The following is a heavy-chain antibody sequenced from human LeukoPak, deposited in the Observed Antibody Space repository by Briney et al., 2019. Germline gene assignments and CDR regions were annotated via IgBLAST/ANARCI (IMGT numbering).Heavy chain of an antibody. CDR1: GFTFSNYG. Sequence: PGRSLRLSCAASGFTFSNYGMHWVRQAPGKGLEWVAVIWHDGSNEYYADSVKGRFTIFRDNSKNTLYLQMNSLRADDTAVYYCAANFDFWGQGILVTVSS. J-gene: IGHJ4*02. CDR3: AANFDF. V-gene: IGHV3-33*01. CDR2: IWHDGSNE.